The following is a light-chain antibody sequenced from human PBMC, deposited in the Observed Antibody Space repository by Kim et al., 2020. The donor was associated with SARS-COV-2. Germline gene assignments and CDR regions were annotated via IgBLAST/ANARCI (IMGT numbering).Light chain of an antibody. V-gene: IGKV3-15*01. Sequence: EIVMTQTPATLSMSPGERVTLSCRAGQRVSSAVAWYQQRHGQPPRLLIYGASTRAAGVPARFSGGGSGTEFTFTISSLQSEDFAVYYCQQYNDWPPAFGGGTKVDIK. CDR3: QQYNDWPPA. CDR2: GAS. CDR1: QRVSSA. J-gene: IGKJ4*01.